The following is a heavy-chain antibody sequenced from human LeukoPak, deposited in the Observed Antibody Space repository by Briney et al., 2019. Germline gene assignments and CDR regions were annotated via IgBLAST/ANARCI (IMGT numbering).Heavy chain of an antibody. D-gene: IGHD6-19*01. CDR2: IIPIFGTA. J-gene: IGHJ3*02. CDR1: GGTFSSYA. Sequence: SVKVSCKASGGTFSSYAISWVRQAPGQGLEWMGRIIPIFGTANYAQKFQGRVTITTDESTSTAYMELSSLRSEDTAVYYCARDRAYSSGWHSDAFDIWGQGTMVTVSS. V-gene: IGHV1-69*05. CDR3: ARDRAYSSGWHSDAFDI.